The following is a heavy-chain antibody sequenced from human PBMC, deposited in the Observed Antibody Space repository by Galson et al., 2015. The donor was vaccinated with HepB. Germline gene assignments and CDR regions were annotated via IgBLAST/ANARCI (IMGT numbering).Heavy chain of an antibody. V-gene: IGHV4-34*01. CDR2: INHSGST. CDR3: ASSGALYCSSTNCYTTRYYFDY. Sequence: QVQLQESGPGLVKPSETLSLTCAVYGGSFSGYYWSWIRQPPGKGLEWIGEINHSGSTNYNPSLKSRVTISVDTSKNQFSLKLSSVTAADTAVYYCASSGALYCSSTNCYTTRYYFDYWGQGTLVTVSS. D-gene: IGHD2-2*02. CDR1: GGSFSGYY. J-gene: IGHJ4*02.